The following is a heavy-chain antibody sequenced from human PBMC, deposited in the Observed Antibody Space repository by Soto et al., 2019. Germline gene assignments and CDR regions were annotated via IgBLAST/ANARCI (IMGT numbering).Heavy chain of an antibody. CDR2: IYYSGST. J-gene: IGHJ5*02. V-gene: IGHV4-31*03. Sequence: SETLSLTCTVSGGSISSGGYYWSWIRQHPGKGLEWIGYIYYSGSTYYNPSLKSRVTISVDTSKNQFSLKLSSVTAADTAVYYCARDAWGNNWFDPWGQGTLVTVSS. CDR1: GGSISSGGYY. CDR3: ARDAWGNNWFDP. D-gene: IGHD3-16*01.